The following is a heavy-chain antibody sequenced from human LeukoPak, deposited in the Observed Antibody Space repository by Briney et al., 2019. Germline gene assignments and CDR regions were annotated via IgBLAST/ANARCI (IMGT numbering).Heavy chain of an antibody. Sequence: ASVKVSCKASGYTFTAYYLHWVRQAPGQGLEWMGRIIPILGIANYAQKFQGRVTITADKSTSTAYMELSSLRSEDTAVYYCARGLVVVPEYFDYWGQGTLVTVSS. V-gene: IGHV1-69*04. CDR1: GYTFTAYY. J-gene: IGHJ4*02. CDR3: ARGLVVVPEYFDY. D-gene: IGHD3-22*01. CDR2: IIPILGIA.